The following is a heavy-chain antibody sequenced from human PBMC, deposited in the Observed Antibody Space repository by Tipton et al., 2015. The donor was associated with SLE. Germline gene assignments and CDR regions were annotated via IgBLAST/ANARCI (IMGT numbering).Heavy chain of an antibody. D-gene: IGHD4/OR15-4a*01. V-gene: IGHV4-59*01. Sequence: LRLSCTVSGDSLRTYYWSWIRQPPGKGLEWIGYISDSGNTDYNPSLESRVTISVETSKNQFSLKVTSVTAADTAVYYCARQNGYFIRGVSYGAAVAGLLDHWGQGTLVSVSS. CDR3: ARQNGYFIRGVSYGAAVAGLLDH. J-gene: IGHJ4*02. CDR1: GDSLRTYY. CDR2: ISDSGNT.